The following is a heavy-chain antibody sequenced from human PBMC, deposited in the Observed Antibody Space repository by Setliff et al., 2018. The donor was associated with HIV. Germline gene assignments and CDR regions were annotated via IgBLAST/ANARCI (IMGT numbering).Heavy chain of an antibody. V-gene: IGHV1-18*01. CDR3: ARGKTWLRFLDY. J-gene: IGHJ4*02. CDR2: INTHSGYT. Sequence: ASVKVSCKASGYTFNNYGISWVRQAPGQGLEWMGWINTHSGYTKYAQNVQGRVTVTMDTSTSTAYMELRSLKSDDTAVYYCARGKTWLRFLDYWGQGTLVTVSS. D-gene: IGHD5-12*01. CDR1: GYTFNNYG.